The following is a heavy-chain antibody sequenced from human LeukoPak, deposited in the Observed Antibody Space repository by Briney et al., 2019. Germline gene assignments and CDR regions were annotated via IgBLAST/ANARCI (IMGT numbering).Heavy chain of an antibody. Sequence: ASVTVSFKGSGYTFTSYYMHWGRQAPGQGREWMGVINPSGGSTSYTQKFQGRVTITRDTSTRPVYMELRSLRPEDTAVYYCARHRGSGSYWDRPNYYYYYGMDVWGQGTTVPGSS. J-gene: IGHJ6*02. CDR1: GYTFTSYY. CDR3: ARHRGSGSYWDRPNYYYYYGMDV. D-gene: IGHD3-10*01. CDR2: INPSGGST. V-gene: IGHV1-46*01.